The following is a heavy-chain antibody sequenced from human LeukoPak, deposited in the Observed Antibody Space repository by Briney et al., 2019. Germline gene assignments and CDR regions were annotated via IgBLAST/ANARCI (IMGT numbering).Heavy chain of an antibody. J-gene: IGHJ5*02. D-gene: IGHD3-10*01. Sequence: GASVKVSCKASGYTFTSYDINWVRQATGQGLEWMGWMNPNSGNTGYAQKFQGRVTMTRDTSISTAYMELSRLRSDDTAVYYCARDSSGGWFGELIWFDPWGQGTLVTVSS. CDR3: ARDSSGGWFGELIWFDP. CDR1: GYTFTSYD. V-gene: IGHV1-8*02. CDR2: MNPNSGNT.